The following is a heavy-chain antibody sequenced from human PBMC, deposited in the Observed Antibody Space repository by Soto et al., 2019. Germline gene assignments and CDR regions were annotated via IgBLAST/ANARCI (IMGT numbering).Heavy chain of an antibody. D-gene: IGHD6-6*01. V-gene: IGHV4-31*03. CDR1: GGSISSGGYY. CDR2: IYYSGST. J-gene: IGHJ3*02. Sequence: VQLQESGPGLVKPSQTLSLTRTVSGGSISSGGYYWSWIRQHPGTGLEWIGYIYYSGSTYYNPSLKSRVTISVDTSKNQFYLKLSSVTAADTAVYYCSRQQLVGAFDICGQGTMVTVSS. CDR3: SRQQLVGAFDI.